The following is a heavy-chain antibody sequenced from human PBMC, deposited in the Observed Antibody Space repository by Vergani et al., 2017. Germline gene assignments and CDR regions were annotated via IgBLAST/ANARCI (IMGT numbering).Heavy chain of an antibody. CDR1: GYTFNSYG. Sequence: QVQLVESGGGVVQPGGSLRLSCAASGYTFNSYGMHWVCQAPGKGLEWVASIRSDESRRYYGDSMEGPFTISRDNSKNTLYLQMKSLRAEDTAVYYCAKEGGGYCSGGTCYPEYWGQGTLVIVSS. J-gene: IGHJ4*02. V-gene: IGHV3-30*02. CDR3: AKEGGGYCSGGTCYPEY. CDR2: IRSDESRR. D-gene: IGHD2-15*01.